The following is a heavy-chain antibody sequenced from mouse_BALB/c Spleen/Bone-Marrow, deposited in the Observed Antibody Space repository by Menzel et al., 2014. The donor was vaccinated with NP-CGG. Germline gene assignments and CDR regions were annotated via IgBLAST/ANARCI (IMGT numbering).Heavy chain of an antibody. CDR2: IYPGDGDT. V-gene: IGHV1-87*01. Sequence: VQLQQSGAELARPGASVKLSCKASGYTFTSYWMQWVKQRPGQGLEWIGAIYPGDGDTTYTQKFKGKATLTADKSSSTAYMHLSSFASEHSAVYYCTRGAPFHYWRQRTTLTVST. CDR1: GYTFTSYW. J-gene: IGHJ2*01. CDR3: TRGAPFHY.